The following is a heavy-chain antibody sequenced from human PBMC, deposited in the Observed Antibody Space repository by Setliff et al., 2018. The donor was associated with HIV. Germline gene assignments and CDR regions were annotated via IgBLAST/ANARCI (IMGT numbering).Heavy chain of an antibody. CDR3: ARDVGVPGRGNALKY. CDR2: MNPNSGNS. Sequence: ASVKVSCKASGYNFINNDINWVRQATGQGLEWMGWMNPNSGNSGYAQKFQGRVTMTRDMSISTAYMELTSLTSDDTAVYFCARDVGVPGRGNALKYWAQGTLVTVSS. V-gene: IGHV1-8*02. D-gene: IGHD1-26*01. CDR1: GYNFINND. J-gene: IGHJ4*02.